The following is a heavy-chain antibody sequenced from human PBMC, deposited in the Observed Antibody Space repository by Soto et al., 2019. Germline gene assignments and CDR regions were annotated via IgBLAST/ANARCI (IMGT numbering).Heavy chain of an antibody. V-gene: IGHV5-51*01. CDR3: ARKASSWLPFDY. CDR2: IYPGDSDT. Sequence: PGESLKISCKGSGYRFTNYWIGWVRQMPGKGLEWMWIIYPGDSDTRYSPSFQGQVTISADKSINTAYLQWSSLKASDTAMYYCARKASSWLPFDYWGQGTLVTVSS. J-gene: IGHJ4*02. CDR1: GYRFTNYW. D-gene: IGHD6-13*01.